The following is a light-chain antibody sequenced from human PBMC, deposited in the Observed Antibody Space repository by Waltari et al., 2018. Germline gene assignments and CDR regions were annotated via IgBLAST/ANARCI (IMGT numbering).Light chain of an antibody. CDR1: QSISSW. V-gene: IGKV1-5*03. CDR2: KAS. CDR3: QQYNNYPRT. J-gene: IGKJ1*01. Sequence: DIQMTQSPSTLSPSVGDRVTVTCRASQSISSWLAWYQQKPGKAPKLLIYKASSLESGVPSRFSGSGSGTEFTLTISSLQPDDFATYYCQQYNNYPRTFGQGTKVETK.